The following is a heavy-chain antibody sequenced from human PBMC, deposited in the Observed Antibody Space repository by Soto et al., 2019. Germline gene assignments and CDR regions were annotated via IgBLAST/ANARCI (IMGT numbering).Heavy chain of an antibody. CDR3: AREAGWDGAAAGNSFDY. D-gene: IGHD6-13*01. J-gene: IGHJ4*02. CDR2: IYHSGST. CDR1: GGSISSSNW. V-gene: IGHV4-4*02. Sequence: PSETLSLTCAVSGGSISSSNWWSWVRQPPGKGLEWIGEIYHSGSTNYNPSLKSRVTISVDKSKNQFSLKLSSVTAADTAVYYCAREAGWDGAAAGNSFDYWGQGTLVTVSS.